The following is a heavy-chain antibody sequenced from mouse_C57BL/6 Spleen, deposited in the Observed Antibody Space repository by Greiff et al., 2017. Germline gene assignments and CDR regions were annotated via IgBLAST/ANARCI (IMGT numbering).Heavy chain of an antibody. V-gene: IGHV1-18*01. Sequence: EVKVVESGPELVKPGASVKIPCKASGYTFTDYNMDWVKQSHGKSLEWIGDINPNNGGTIYNQKFKGKATLTVDKSSSTAYMELRSLTSEDTAVYYCARGDYYGSSYAMDYWGQGTSVTVSS. CDR2: INPNNGGT. CDR3: ARGDYYGSSYAMDY. D-gene: IGHD1-1*01. CDR1: GYTFTDYN. J-gene: IGHJ4*01.